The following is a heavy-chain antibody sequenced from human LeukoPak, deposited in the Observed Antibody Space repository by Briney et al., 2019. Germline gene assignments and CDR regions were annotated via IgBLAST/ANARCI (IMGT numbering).Heavy chain of an antibody. V-gene: IGHV3-30*02. J-gene: IGHJ3*02. CDR3: AKVSLNMVNDAFDI. D-gene: IGHD4/OR15-4a*01. CDR1: GFTFSSSG. Sequence: GGSLRLSCAASGFTFSSSGMHWVRQAPDKGLEWVAFIRYDGSRKYYADSVKGRFTISRDNSKNTLYLQMNSLRAEDTAMYYCAKVSLNMVNDAFDIWGQGTMVSVSS. CDR2: IRYDGSRK.